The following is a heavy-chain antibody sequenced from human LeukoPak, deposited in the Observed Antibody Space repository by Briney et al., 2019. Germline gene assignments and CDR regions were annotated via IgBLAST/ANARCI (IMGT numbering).Heavy chain of an antibody. CDR2: ISASGGST. D-gene: IGHD2-15*01. V-gene: IGHV3-23*01. J-gene: IGHJ4*02. Sequence: GGSLRLSCSASALTLTSHAMSSVRQAPGKGLEWVSGISASGGSTDYADSVKGRFTISRDNSKNTLYLQMNSLRAEDTAVYYCAKLCSGGSCYWNYWGQGTLVTVSS. CDR3: AKLCSGGSCYWNY. CDR1: ALTLTSHA.